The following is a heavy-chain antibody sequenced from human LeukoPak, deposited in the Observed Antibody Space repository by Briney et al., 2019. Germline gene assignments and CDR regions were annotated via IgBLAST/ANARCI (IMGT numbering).Heavy chain of an antibody. D-gene: IGHD6-19*01. J-gene: IGHJ6*03. V-gene: IGHV4-38-2*02. Sequence: SETLSLTCSVSGYSISSGYYWGWIRQPPGKGLEWIGSIYHSGSTYYNPSLKSRVTISVDTSRNQFSLKLSSVTAADTAVYYCARHLIRRDYSSGWSQSRYYYYYMDVWGKGTTVTISS. CDR1: GYSISSGYY. CDR2: IYHSGST. CDR3: ARHLIRRDYSSGWSQSRYYYYYMDV.